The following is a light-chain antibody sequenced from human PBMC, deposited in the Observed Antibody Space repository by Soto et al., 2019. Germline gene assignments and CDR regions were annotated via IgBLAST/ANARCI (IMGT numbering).Light chain of an antibody. V-gene: IGKV3-15*01. J-gene: IGKJ4*01. CDR1: QSVRSN. Sequence: EIVMTQSPATLSVSPGERDTLSCRARQSVRSNLAWYQQKPGQAPRLLIYGASTRATGIPARFSGSGSGTEFTLTISSLQSEDFAVYYCQQYNNCPITFGGGTKVDIK. CDR2: GAS. CDR3: QQYNNCPIT.